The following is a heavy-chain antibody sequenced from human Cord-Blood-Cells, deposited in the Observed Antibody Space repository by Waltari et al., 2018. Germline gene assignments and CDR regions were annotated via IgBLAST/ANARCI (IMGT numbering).Heavy chain of an antibody. CDR2: IIPILGIA. J-gene: IGHJ3*02. CDR1: GGTFSSYA. V-gene: IGHV1-69*10. D-gene: IGHD5-12*01. CDR3: ARGSAGHSGYDYAFDI. Sequence: QVQLVQSGAEVKKPGSSVKVSCKASGGTFSSYAISWVRQAPGEGLEWMEGIIPILGIANYAQKCQGRVTITADKSTSTAYMELSSLRSEDTAVYYCARGSAGHSGYDYAFDIWGQGTMVTVSS.